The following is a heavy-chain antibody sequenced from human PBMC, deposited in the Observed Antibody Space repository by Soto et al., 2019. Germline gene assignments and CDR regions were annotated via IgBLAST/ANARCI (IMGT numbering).Heavy chain of an antibody. CDR1: GFTFSDYA. CDR3: AKGGRQWLVTSDFNY. CDR2: VSHDGRNT. J-gene: IGHJ4*02. Sequence: GQLLESGGGVVQPGRSLRLSCAASGFTFSDYAMHWVRQAPGKGLEWVAVVSHDGRNTHYADSVKGRFTISRDSSKNTVYLEMTSLRAEDTAVYYGAKGGRQWLVTSDFNYWGQGALVTVSS. D-gene: IGHD6-19*01. V-gene: IGHV3-30*18.